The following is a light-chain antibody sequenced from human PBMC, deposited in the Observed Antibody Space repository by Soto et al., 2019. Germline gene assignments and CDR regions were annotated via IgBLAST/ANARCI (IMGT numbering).Light chain of an antibody. Sequence: EIVMTQYSATLSVSPGERATLSCRASQSVSSNLAWYQQKPGQAPRLLIYDASTRATGIPGRFSGSGSGTEFTLTISSLQSEDFAVYYCQQYNEWWTFGLGTKVEIK. CDR3: QQYNEWWT. V-gene: IGKV3-15*01. CDR1: QSVSSN. CDR2: DAS. J-gene: IGKJ1*01.